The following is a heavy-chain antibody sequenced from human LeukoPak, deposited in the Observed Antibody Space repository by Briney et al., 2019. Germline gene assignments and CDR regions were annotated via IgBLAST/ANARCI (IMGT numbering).Heavy chain of an antibody. CDR1: GFTVITND. CDR2: LYSDGNT. J-gene: IGHJ1*01. V-gene: IGHV3-53*01. Sequence: GGSLRLSCAASGFTVITNDMTWVRQAPGKGLEWVSVLYSDGNTKYADSVQGRFTISRDNSKNTLYLEMNSLSPDDTAVYYCARGVEPLAASTLAQWRKGNVDTVSS. CDR3: ARGVEPLAASTLAQ. D-gene: IGHD1-14*01.